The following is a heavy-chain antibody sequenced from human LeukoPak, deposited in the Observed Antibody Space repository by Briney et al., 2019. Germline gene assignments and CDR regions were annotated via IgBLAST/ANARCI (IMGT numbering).Heavy chain of an antibody. CDR2: IIPILGIA. Sequence: ASVKVSYKASGGTFSSYAISWVRQAPGQGLEWMGRIIPILGIANYAQKFQGRVTITADKSTSTAYMELSSLRSEDTAVYYCASTIAAAGGNWFDPWGQGTLVTVSS. CDR3: ASTIAAAGGNWFDP. CDR1: GGTFSSYA. J-gene: IGHJ5*02. V-gene: IGHV1-69*04. D-gene: IGHD6-13*01.